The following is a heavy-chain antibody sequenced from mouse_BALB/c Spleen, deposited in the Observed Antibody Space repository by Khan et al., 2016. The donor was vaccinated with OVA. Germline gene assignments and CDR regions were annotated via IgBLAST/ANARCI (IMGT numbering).Heavy chain of an antibody. CDR1: GFTFSTYG. Sequence: EVELVESGGDLVKTGGSLKLSCAASGFTFSTYGMSWVRQTPDKRLEWVATISSGGHYTYYIDSVKGRFTISRDNAKSILYLQMTSLRSEDIAMYYCARLAYYYNSEGFAYWGQGTLVTVSA. D-gene: IGHD1-1*02. V-gene: IGHV5-6*01. CDR2: ISSGGHYT. CDR3: ARLAYYYNSEGFAY. J-gene: IGHJ3*01.